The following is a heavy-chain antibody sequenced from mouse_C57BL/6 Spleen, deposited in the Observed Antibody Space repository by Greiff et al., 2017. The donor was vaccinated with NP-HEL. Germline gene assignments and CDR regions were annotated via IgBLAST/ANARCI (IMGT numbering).Heavy chain of an antibody. CDR3: ARQWGNWFAY. Sequence: QVQLKQPGAELVRPGSSVKLSCKASGYTFTSYWMDWVKQRPGQGLEWIGNIYPSDSETHYNQKFKDKATLTVDKSSSTAYMQLSSLTSEDSAVYYCARQWGNWFAYWGQGTLVTVSA. J-gene: IGHJ3*01. CDR1: GYTFTSYW. V-gene: IGHV1-61*01. CDR2: IYPSDSET. D-gene: IGHD1-3*01.